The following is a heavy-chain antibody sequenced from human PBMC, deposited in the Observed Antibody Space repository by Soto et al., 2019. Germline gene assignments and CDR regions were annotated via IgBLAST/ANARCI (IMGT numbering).Heavy chain of an antibody. CDR3: ARHGGTPDLYFDY. Sequence: GGSLTLSSAASGFIFGAHAMSWVRQAPGKGLEWVSAINWIGGSTNYADSMKDRFTISRDNAKNSLYLQMSSLRAEDTALYYCARHGGTPDLYFDYWGQGT. J-gene: IGHJ4*02. CDR1: GFIFGAHA. V-gene: IGHV3-20*03. D-gene: IGHD3-16*01. CDR2: INWIGGST.